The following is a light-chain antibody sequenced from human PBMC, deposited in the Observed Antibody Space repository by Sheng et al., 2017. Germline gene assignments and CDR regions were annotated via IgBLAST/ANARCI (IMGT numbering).Light chain of an antibody. CDR1: SGDIGTYDL. CDR2: EVS. J-gene: IGLJ1*01. V-gene: IGLV2-14*02. Sequence: QSALTQPASVSGSPGQSMTISCTGASGDIGTYDLVSWYQHHPGKAPKLMIYEVSKRPSGVSNRFSGSKSGNTASLAITGLQAEDEADYYCQSYDSSLSANYVFGTGTKVTVL. CDR3: QSYDSSLSANYV.